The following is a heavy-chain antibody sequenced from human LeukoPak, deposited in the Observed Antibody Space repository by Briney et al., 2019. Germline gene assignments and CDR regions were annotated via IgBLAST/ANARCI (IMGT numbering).Heavy chain of an antibody. V-gene: IGHV3-66*02. CDR2: IYSGGST. D-gene: IGHD1-26*01. J-gene: IGHJ4*02. CDR1: GFSVSNNY. Sequence: GGSLRLSCAASGFSVSNNYMSWVRQAPGKGLEWVSVIYSGGSTFYADSVKGRFTISRDNSKNTLYLQMNSLRAEDTALYYCARTMYITGSSDFDYWGQGTLVTVSS. CDR3: ARTMYITGSSDFDY.